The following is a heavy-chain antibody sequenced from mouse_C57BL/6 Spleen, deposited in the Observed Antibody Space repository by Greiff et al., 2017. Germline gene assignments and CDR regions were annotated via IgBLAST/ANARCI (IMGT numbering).Heavy chain of an antibody. CDR3: ARDYYGSRGGFAY. Sequence: EVQRVESGGGLVKPGGSLKLSCAASGFTFRSYAMSWVRQTPEKRLEWVATISDGGSYTYYPDNVKGRCTISRDNAKNNLYLQMSHLKSEETAMYYCARDYYGSRGGFAYWGQGTLVTVFA. V-gene: IGHV5-4*01. CDR2: ISDGGSYT. CDR1: GFTFRSYA. J-gene: IGHJ3*01. D-gene: IGHD1-1*01.